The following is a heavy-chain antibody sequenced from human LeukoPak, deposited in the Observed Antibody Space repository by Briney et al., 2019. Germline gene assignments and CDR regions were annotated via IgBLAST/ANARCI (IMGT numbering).Heavy chain of an antibody. D-gene: IGHD5-18*01. CDR2: IYYSGST. CDR1: GGSISSYY. Sequence: SETLSLTCTVSGGSISSYYWSWIRQPPGKGLEWIGYIYYSGSTNYNPSLKSRVTISVDTPKNQFSLKLSSVTAADTAVYYCAREGYSYPYYYYGMDVWGQGTTVTVSS. CDR3: AREGYSYPYYYYGMDV. J-gene: IGHJ6*02. V-gene: IGHV4-59*01.